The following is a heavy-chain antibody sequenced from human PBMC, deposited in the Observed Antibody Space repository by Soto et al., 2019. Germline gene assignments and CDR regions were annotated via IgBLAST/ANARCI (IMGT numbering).Heavy chain of an antibody. CDR1: GGTFSSYA. D-gene: IGHD5-12*01. V-gene: IGHV1-18*01. Sequence: ASVKVSCKASGGTFSSYAISWVRQAPGQGLEWMGWISPNYGTTNYAQKVQGRVTMTTDASTSTAYMELRSLRSDDTAVYYCARTYVATINYYYYMDVWGKGTTVTVSS. J-gene: IGHJ6*03. CDR2: ISPNYGTT. CDR3: ARTYVATINYYYYMDV.